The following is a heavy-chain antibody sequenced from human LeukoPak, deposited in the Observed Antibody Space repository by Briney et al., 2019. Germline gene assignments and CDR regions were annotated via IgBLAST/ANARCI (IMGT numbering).Heavy chain of an antibody. CDR3: ARGVLGGLDP. D-gene: IGHD2-15*01. CDR2: INHSVIT. J-gene: IGHJ5*02. CDR1: VGSFRGDY. V-gene: IGHV4-34*01. Sequence: SETLSLTCAVSVGSFRGDYWSWIRQPPGNGLEWSGEINHSVITNYNPSLQSRVAISLYTSKHHFSLTLSSVTAADTAVYYCARGVLGGLDPWGQGTLVTVPS.